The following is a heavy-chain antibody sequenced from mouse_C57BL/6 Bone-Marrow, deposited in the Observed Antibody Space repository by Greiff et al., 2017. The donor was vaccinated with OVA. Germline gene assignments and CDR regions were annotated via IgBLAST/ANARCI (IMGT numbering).Heavy chain of an antibody. CDR3: ALIYYDNFYWYFDV. J-gene: IGHJ1*03. D-gene: IGHD2-1*01. Sequence: ESGPGLVKPSQSLSLTCSVTGYSITSGYYWNWIRQFPGNKLEWMGYISYDGSNNYNPSLKNRISITRDTSKNQFFLKLNSVTTEDTATYYCALIYYDNFYWYFDVWGTGTTVTVSS. CDR1: GYSITSGYY. V-gene: IGHV3-6*01. CDR2: ISYDGSN.